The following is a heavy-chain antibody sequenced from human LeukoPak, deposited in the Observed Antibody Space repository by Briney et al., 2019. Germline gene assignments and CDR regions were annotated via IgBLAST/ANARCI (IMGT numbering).Heavy chain of an antibody. CDR3: ARGGRGAAMNV. D-gene: IGHD2-2*01. CDR2: INHSGST. J-gene: IGHJ4*02. CDR1: GASFSGYY. Sequence: KPSETLSLTCAVYGASFSGYYWSWIRQPPGKGLEWIGEINHSGSTNYNPSLKSRVTISVDTSKNQFSLKLSSVTAADTAVYYCARGGRGAAMNVWGQGTLVTVSS. V-gene: IGHV4-34*01.